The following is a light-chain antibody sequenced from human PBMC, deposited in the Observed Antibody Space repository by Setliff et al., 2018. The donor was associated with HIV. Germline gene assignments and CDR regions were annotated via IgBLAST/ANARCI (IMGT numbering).Light chain of an antibody. J-gene: IGLJ1*01. V-gene: IGLV2-14*03. CDR3: SSYTSSSTLNV. Sequence: QSALTQPASVSGSPGQSITISCTGTSSDVGGYNFVSWYQHHPGKAPILMIYDVSTRPSGVSNRFSGSKSDNTASLTISGLQAEDDADYYCSSYTSSSTLNVFGTGTKVTVL. CDR2: DVS. CDR1: SSDVGGYNF.